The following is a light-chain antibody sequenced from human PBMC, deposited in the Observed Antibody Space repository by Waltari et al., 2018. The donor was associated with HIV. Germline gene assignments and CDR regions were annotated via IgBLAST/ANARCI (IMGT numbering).Light chain of an antibody. V-gene: IGLV1-51*01. CDR3: GTWDTSLSAGV. Sequence: QSVLTQPPAVSAAPGQTVTLSCSGSSSTLANNYVSWYQPLPGTAPKLLIYDNNSGSSGIPDRFSGSKSGTSATLAIAGLQTGDEADYYCGTWDTSLSAGVFGGGTKVTVL. J-gene: IGLJ2*01. CDR2: DNN. CDR1: SSTLANNY.